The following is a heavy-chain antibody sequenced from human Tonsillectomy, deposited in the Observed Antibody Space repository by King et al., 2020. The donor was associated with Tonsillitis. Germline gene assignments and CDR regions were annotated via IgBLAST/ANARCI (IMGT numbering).Heavy chain of an antibody. CDR2: IYTSGST. J-gene: IGHJ6*03. CDR3: ARAYCGGDCYSVYYYYYYMDV. D-gene: IGHD2-21*01. CDR1: GGSISSGSYY. Sequence: QLQESGPGLVKPSQTLSLTCTVSGGSISSGSYYWSWIRPPAGQGLEWIGRIYTSGSTNYNPSLKSRVTMSVDTSKNQFSLKLSSVTAADTAVYYCARAYCGGDCYSVYYYYYYMDVWGKGTTVTVSS. V-gene: IGHV4-61*02.